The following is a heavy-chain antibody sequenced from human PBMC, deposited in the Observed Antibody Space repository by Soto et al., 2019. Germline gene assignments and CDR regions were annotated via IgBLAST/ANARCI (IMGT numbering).Heavy chain of an antibody. V-gene: IGHV4-39*01. CDR1: GGSISSSSYY. D-gene: IGHD6-19*01. J-gene: IGHJ3*02. CDR3: WRRGGIAVAATSAFDI. CDR2: IYYSGST. Sequence: QLQLQESGPGLVKPSETLSLTCTVSGGSISSSSYYWGWIRQPPGKGLEWIGSIYYSGSTYYNPSLKSRVTISGDTSKNQFSLKLSSGAAADTAVYYWWRRGGIAVAATSAFDIWGQGTMVTVSS.